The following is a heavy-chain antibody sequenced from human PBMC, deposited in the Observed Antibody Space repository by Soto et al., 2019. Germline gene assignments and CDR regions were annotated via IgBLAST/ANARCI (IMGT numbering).Heavy chain of an antibody. Sequence: LSLTCTVSGDSVGNENYYWAWIRQSPGKGLEWIGYIYYSGTTNYNSHLKSRVTLSVDTSRNQFSLSLTSVTAADTAVYFCARSQRGRTAFTFDYWGQGVLVTVSS. V-gene: IGHV4-61*01. CDR1: GDSVGNENYY. D-gene: IGHD1-26*01. CDR2: IYYSGTT. CDR3: ARSQRGRTAFTFDY. J-gene: IGHJ4*02.